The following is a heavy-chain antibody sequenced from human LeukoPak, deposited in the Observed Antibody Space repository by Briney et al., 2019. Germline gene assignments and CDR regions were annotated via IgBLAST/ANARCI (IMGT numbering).Heavy chain of an antibody. D-gene: IGHD4-17*01. CDR2: IYTGGST. CDR1: GFTVSSNY. J-gene: IGHJ6*03. Sequence: GGSLRLSCAVSGFTVSSNYMSWVRQAPGKGLEWVSIIYTGGSTYYADSVKGRFTISRDNSKNRLYLQMNSLRAEDTAVYYCARQKGLRPRLGNDYYYMDVWGKGTTVTVSS. V-gene: IGHV3-53*01. CDR3: ARQKGLRPRLGNDYYYMDV.